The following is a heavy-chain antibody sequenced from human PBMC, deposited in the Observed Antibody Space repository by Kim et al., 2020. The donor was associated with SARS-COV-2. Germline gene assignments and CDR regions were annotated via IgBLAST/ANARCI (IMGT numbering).Heavy chain of an antibody. CDR1: GGSISSGGYY. CDR3: ARDNQEFHFDY. J-gene: IGHJ4*02. CDR2: IYYSGST. V-gene: IGHV4-31*03. Sequence: SETLSLTCTVSGGSISSGGYYWSWIRQHPGKGLEWIGYIYYSGSTYYNPSLKSRVTISVDTSKNQFSLKLSSVTAADTAVYYCARDNQEFHFDYWGQGTLVTVSS. D-gene: IGHD2-21*01.